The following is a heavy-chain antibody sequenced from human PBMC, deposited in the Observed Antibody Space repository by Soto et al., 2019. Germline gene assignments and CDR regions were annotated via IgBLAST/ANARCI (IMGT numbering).Heavy chain of an antibody. CDR3: ASWQYCSSTSCYGTLFDY. D-gene: IGHD2-2*01. V-gene: IGHV1-69*02. J-gene: IGHJ4*02. CDR2: IIPILGIA. CDR1: GGTFSSYT. Sequence: QVQLVQSGAEVKKPGSSVKVSCKASGGTFSSYTISWVRQAPGQGLEWMGRIIPILGIANYAQKFQGRVTITADKSTSTAYMELSSLRSEDTAVYYCASWQYCSSTSCYGTLFDYWGQGTLVTVSS.